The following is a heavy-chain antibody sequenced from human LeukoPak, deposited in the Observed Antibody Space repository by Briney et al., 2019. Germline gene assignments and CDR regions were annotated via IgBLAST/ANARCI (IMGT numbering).Heavy chain of an antibody. CDR3: ARAVDYYDSSRYYRPYFDY. CDR2: ISSSNSYL. Sequence: GGSLRLSCAASGFTYISYSMNWVRQAPGKGLEWVSSISSSNSYLYYADSVKGRFTLSRDNAKNSLYLQMNSLRAEDTAVYYCARAVDYYDSSRYYRPYFDYWGQGTLVTVSS. J-gene: IGHJ4*02. CDR1: GFTYISYS. V-gene: IGHV3-21*01. D-gene: IGHD3-22*01.